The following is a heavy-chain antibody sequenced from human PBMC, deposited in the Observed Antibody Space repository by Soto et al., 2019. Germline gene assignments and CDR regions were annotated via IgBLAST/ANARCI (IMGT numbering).Heavy chain of an antibody. Sequence: EGQLVESGGGLVKPGGSLRLSCAASGFIFTNYGMHWVRQAPGKGLEWVASISRTGDDVLYADSVKGRFSISRDNAKNSLSLQMSSLRVEDTSVYYCATDSLYSTTWYDYFGLWGQGTLVTVSS. CDR2: ISRTGDDV. D-gene: IGHD4-17*01. CDR3: ATDSLYSTTWYDYFGL. J-gene: IGHJ5*02. CDR1: GFIFTNYG. V-gene: IGHV3-21*06.